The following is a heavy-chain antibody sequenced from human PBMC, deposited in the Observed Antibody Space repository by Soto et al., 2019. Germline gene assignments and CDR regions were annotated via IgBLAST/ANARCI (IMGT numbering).Heavy chain of an antibody. Sequence: GSLRLSCASSGFTFSGCAMHWVRQAPGKGLEWVAVISYDGSNKYYADSVKGRFTISRDNSKNTLYLQMNSLRAEDTAVYYCARGRTMIVVVPLPMGYWGQGTLVTVSS. D-gene: IGHD3-22*01. CDR2: ISYDGSNK. CDR1: GFTFSGCA. CDR3: ARGRTMIVVVPLPMGY. J-gene: IGHJ4*02. V-gene: IGHV3-30-3*01.